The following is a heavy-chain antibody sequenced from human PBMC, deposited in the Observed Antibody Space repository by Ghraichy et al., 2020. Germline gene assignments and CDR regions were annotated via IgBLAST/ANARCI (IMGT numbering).Heavy chain of an antibody. CDR1: GFTFSSYA. V-gene: IGHV3-64D*06. J-gene: IGHJ3*02. Sequence: GGSLRLSCSASGFTFSSYAMHWVRQAPGKGLEYVSAISSNGGSTYYADSVKGRFTISRDNSKNTLYLQMSSLRAEDTAVYYCVKEMSGSLQEGAFDIWGQGTMVTVSS. CDR2: ISSNGGST. CDR3: VKEMSGSLQEGAFDI. D-gene: IGHD1-26*01.